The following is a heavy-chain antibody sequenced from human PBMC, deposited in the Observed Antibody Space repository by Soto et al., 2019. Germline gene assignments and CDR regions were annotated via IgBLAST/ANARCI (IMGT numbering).Heavy chain of an antibody. V-gene: IGHV3-23*01. D-gene: IGHD1-26*01. CDR3: GRGVELAV. CDR1: GFSFSSFA. CDR2: IGDSGAST. J-gene: IGHJ6*04. Sequence: EVLLLESGGGLVQPGGSLRLSCEASGFSFSSFAMNWVRQAPGKGLEWVSAIGDSGASTYYADSVKGRFTISRDNSRNTLYLQLNSLRAEDTAVYYCGRGVELAVWGNGTAVTVSS.